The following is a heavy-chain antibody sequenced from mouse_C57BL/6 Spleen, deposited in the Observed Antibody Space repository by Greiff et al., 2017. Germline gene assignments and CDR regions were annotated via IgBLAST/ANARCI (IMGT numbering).Heavy chain of an antibody. CDR1: GYTFTDYE. J-gene: IGHJ4*01. CDR3: TRSDYDYAMDY. D-gene: IGHD2-4*01. CDR2: IDPETGGT. Sequence: VQLQQSGAELVRPGASVTLSCKASGYTFTDYEMHWVKQTPVHGLEWIGAIDPETGGTAYNQKFKGKAILTADKSYSTAYMELRSLTSEVSAVYYCTRSDYDYAMDYWGQGTSVTVSS. V-gene: IGHV1-15*01.